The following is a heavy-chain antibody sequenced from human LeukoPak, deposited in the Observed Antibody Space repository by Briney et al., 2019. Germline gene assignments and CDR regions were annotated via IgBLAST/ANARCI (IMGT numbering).Heavy chain of an antibody. D-gene: IGHD6-13*01. CDR1: GFTFSSYS. J-gene: IGHJ4*02. V-gene: IGHV3-48*01. CDR2: ISSSSSTI. CDR3: ARDVSSSRVGSPFDY. Sequence: GGSLRLSCAASGFTFSSYSMNWVRQAPGKGLEWVSYISSSSSTIYYADSVRGRFTISRDNAKNSLYLQMNSRRAEDTAVYYCARDVSSSRVGSPFDYWGQGTLVTVSS.